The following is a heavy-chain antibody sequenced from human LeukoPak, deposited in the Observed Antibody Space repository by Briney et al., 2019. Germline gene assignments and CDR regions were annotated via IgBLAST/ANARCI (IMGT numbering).Heavy chain of an antibody. CDR1: GGSISSHY. CDR3: ARAFSGWSLSYYYMDV. J-gene: IGHJ6*03. D-gene: IGHD6-19*01. CDR2: IYYSGST. V-gene: IGHV4-59*11. Sequence: PSETLSLTCTVSGGSISSHYWSWIRQPPGKGLEWIGYIYYSGSTSYNPSLKSRVTISVDTSKNQFSLKLSSVTAADTAVYYCARAFSGWSLSYYYMDVWGKGTTVTVSS.